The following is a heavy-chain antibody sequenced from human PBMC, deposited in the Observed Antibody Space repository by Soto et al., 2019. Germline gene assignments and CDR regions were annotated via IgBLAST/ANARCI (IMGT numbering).Heavy chain of an antibody. CDR1: GFTFSSYG. CDR2: IWYDGSNK. CDR3: ARDSYDDSSGYYLGTPWFDP. J-gene: IGHJ5*02. D-gene: IGHD3-22*01. Sequence: PGGSLRLSCAASGFTFSSYGMHWVRQAPGKGLEWVAVIWYDGSNKYYADSVKGRFTISRDNSKNTLYLQMNSLRAEDTAVYYCARDSYDDSSGYYLGTPWFDPWGQGTLVTVSS. V-gene: IGHV3-33*01.